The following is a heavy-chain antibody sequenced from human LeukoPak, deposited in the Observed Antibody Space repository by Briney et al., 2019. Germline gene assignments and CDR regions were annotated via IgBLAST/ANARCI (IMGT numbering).Heavy chain of an antibody. J-gene: IGHJ5*02. D-gene: IGHD3-16*01. CDR2: INPNSGDT. CDR1: GYILTGYY. Sequence: ASVKVSCKASGYILTGYYMHWVRQAPGQGLEWMGCINPNSGDTKYAQKFQGRVTLTRDTSMNTAYMDLSRLRSDDTAIYYCARGGYVIVRDWFDPWGQGTLVTVSS. V-gene: IGHV1-2*02. CDR3: ARGGYVIVRDWFDP.